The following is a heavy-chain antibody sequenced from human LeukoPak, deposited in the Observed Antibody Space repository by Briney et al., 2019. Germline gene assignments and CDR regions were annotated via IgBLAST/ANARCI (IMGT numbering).Heavy chain of an antibody. CDR2: VSGSGGAT. CDR1: GLTFSSFA. J-gene: IGHJ4*02. D-gene: IGHD3-22*01. V-gene: IGHV3-23*01. Sequence: GGSLRLSCAASGLTFSSFAMRWVRQAPGKGLEWVSSVSGSGGATYYADSVKGRFTISRDNSKSTLFLQMSSLRVEDTAIYYCAKEGTYYDSSGYYTHWGQGTLVAVSS. CDR3: AKEGTYYDSSGYYTH.